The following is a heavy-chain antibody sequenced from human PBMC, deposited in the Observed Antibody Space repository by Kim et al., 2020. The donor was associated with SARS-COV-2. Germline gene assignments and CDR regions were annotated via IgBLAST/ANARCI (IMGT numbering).Heavy chain of an antibody. V-gene: IGHV4-31*03. Sequence: SETLSLTCTVSGGSISSGGYYWSWIRQHPGKGLEWIGYIYYSGSTYYNPSLKSRVTISVDTSKNQFSLKLSSVTAADTAVYYCARDRRIAAAGTNRFYYYYYGMDVWGQGTTVTVSS. CDR3: ARDRRIAAAGTNRFYYYYYGMDV. CDR1: GGSISSGGYY. CDR2: IYYSGST. J-gene: IGHJ6*02. D-gene: IGHD6-13*01.